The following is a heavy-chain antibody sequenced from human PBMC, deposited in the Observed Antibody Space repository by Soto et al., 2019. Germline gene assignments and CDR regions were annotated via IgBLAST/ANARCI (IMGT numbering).Heavy chain of an antibody. CDR1: GGSISSYY. CDR3: ASQKKGGSWFDP. V-gene: IGHV4-59*08. Sequence: PSETLSLTCTVSGGSISSYYWSWIRQPPGKGLEWIGCIYQSGSTNHNPSLKSRVTLSLDTSKNQFSLKLSPVTAAVTAVYYCASQKKGGSWFDPWGQGTLVTVSS. CDR2: IYQSGST. J-gene: IGHJ5*02. D-gene: IGHD3-16*01.